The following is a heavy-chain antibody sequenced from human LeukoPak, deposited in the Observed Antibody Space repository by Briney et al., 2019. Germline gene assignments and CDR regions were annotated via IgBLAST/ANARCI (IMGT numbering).Heavy chain of an antibody. Sequence: GGSLRLSCAASGFTFSSYAMSWVRQAPGKGLEWVSAISGSGGSTYYADSVKGRFTISRDNSKNTLYLQMNSLRAEDSAVYYCAKVSGSYPAGYFDYWGQGTLVTVSS. CDR1: GFTFSSYA. CDR2: ISGSGGST. D-gene: IGHD1-26*01. CDR3: AKVSGSYPAGYFDY. J-gene: IGHJ4*02. V-gene: IGHV3-23*01.